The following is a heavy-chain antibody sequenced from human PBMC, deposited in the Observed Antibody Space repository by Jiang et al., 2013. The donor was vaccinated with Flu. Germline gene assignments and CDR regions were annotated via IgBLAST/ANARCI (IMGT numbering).Heavy chain of an antibody. J-gene: IGHJ3*02. V-gene: IGHV1-69*01. Sequence: IPIFGTANYAQKFQGRVTITADESTSTAYMELSSLRSEDTAVYYCARALDSSGYLYLKDAFDIWGQGTMVTVSS. CDR2: IPIFGTA. CDR3: ARALDSSGYLYLKDAFDI. D-gene: IGHD3-22*01.